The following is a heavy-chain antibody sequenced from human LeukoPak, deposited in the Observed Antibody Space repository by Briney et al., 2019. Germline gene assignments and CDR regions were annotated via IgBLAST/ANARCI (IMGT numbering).Heavy chain of an antibody. CDR2: IWYDGTNT. D-gene: IGHD2-15*01. J-gene: IGHJ3*02. V-gene: IGHV3-33*01. CDR1: GFTFSSYG. CDR3: ARDFCSGGSCYPDAFDI. Sequence: GGSLRLSCAASGFTFSSYGMHWVRQAPGKGLEWVAVIWYDGTNTYYADSVKGRFTISRDNSKNTLYLQMNSLRAEDTVAYYCARDFCSGGSCYPDAFDIWGQGTMVTVSS.